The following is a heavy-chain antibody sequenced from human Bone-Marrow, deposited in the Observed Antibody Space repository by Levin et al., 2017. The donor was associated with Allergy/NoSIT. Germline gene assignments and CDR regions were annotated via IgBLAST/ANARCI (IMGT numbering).Heavy chain of an antibody. J-gene: IGHJ4*02. V-gene: IGHV1-2*02. D-gene: IGHD3-22*01. CDR3: ARAYYYGSGAYSPEY. CDR1: GYTFTGYY. Sequence: PWASVKVSCKASGYTFTGYYMHWVRQAPGQGLEWMGWINPNSGGTNYAQKFQGRVTMTRDTSISTAYMELSRLRSDDTAVYYCARAYYYGSGAYSPEYWGQGTLVTVSS. CDR2: INPNSGGT.